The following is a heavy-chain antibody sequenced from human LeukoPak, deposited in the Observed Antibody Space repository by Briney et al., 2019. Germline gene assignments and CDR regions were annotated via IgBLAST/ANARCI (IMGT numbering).Heavy chain of an antibody. CDR3: AKKVGLVSAPLYYFDL. J-gene: IGHJ4*02. D-gene: IGHD6-6*01. Sequence: GGSLRLSCAASGFTFSSYAMSWVRQAPGKGLEWVSATSGPGGSRDYADSVKGRFTISRDNSKNTLYLQMNSLRAEDTAIYYCAKKVGLVSAPLYYFDLWGQGTLVAVSS. V-gene: IGHV3-23*01. CDR1: GFTFSSYA. CDR2: TSGPGGSR.